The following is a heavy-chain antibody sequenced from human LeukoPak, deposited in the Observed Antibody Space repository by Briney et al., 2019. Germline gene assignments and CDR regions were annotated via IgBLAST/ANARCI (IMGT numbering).Heavy chain of an antibody. Sequence: ASVKVSCKASGYTFTRYGTSWVRQAPGQGLEWMGWISGYNGNTNYAQKFQDRFTMTTDTSTSTAYMELRSLRSDDTAVYYCARDFAWGSEGAPVDDNWLDPWGQGTLVTVSS. J-gene: IGHJ5*02. CDR3: ARDFAWGSEGAPVDDNWLDP. D-gene: IGHD7-27*01. V-gene: IGHV1-18*01. CDR2: ISGYNGNT. CDR1: GYTFTRYG.